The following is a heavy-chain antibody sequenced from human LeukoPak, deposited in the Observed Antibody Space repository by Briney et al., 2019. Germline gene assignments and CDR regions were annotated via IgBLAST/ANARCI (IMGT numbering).Heavy chain of an antibody. CDR1: GGSISSYY. D-gene: IGHD1-26*01. J-gene: IGHJ3*02. Sequence: SETLSLTCTVSGGSISSYYWSWIRQPPGEGLEWIGYIYYSGSTNYNPSLKSRVTISVDTSKNQFSLKLSSVTAADTAVYYCARGAMGATGAFDIWGQGTMVTVSS. CDR3: ARGAMGATGAFDI. V-gene: IGHV4-59*01. CDR2: IYYSGST.